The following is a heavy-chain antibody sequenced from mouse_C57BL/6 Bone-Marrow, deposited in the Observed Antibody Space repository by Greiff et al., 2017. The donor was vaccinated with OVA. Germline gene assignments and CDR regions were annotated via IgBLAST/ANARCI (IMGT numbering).Heavy chain of an antibody. CDR2: KWSGGST. CDR1: GFSLTSYG. CDR3: ASHVDSSAAGFAY. Sequence: QVQLQQSGPGLVQPSQSLSITCTVSGFSLTSYGVHWVRQSPGKGLEWMGVKWSGGSTDYNTAFISRLGIRKDNSKSQVVFNMNSLHADDTALTYGASHVDSSAAGFAYWGQGTLVTVSA. D-gene: IGHD6-1*01. J-gene: IGHJ3*01. V-gene: IGHV2-2*01.